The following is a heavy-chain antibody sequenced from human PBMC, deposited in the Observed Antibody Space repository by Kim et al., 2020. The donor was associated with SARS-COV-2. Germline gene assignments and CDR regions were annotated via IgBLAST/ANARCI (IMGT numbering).Heavy chain of an antibody. V-gene: IGHV3-48*04. CDR3: ARDQGSAYSSSWPSGAFDI. CDR1: GFTFSSYS. Sequence: GGSLRLSCAASGFTFSSYSMNWVRQAPGKGLEWVSYISSSSSTIYYADSVNGRFTISRDNAKNSLYLQMNSLRAEDTAVYYCARDQGSAYSSSWPSGAFDIWGQGTMVTVSS. J-gene: IGHJ3*02. D-gene: IGHD6-13*01. CDR2: ISSSSSTI.